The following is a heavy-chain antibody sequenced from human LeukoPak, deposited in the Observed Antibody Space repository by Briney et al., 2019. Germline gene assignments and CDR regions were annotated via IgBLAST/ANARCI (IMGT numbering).Heavy chain of an antibody. J-gene: IGHJ4*02. CDR1: GFTFDDYA. Sequence: PGRSLRLSCAASGFTFDDYAMHWVRQAPGKGLEWVSGISWRSDGIGYADSVKGRFTISRDNAKNSLYLQMNSLRAEDTALYYCAKVHSNSGSYYKEYYFDLWGQGTLVTVSS. V-gene: IGHV3-9*01. CDR3: AKVHSNSGSYYKEYYFDL. CDR2: ISWRSDGI. D-gene: IGHD1-26*01.